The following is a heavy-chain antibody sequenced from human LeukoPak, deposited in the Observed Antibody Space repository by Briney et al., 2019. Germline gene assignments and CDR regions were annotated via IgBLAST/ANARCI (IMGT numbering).Heavy chain of an antibody. V-gene: IGHV3-30-3*01. CDR3: ARDLSAYCGGDCSPQTQTENAFDI. J-gene: IGHJ3*02. Sequence: GGSLRLSCAASGFTFSSYAMHWVRQAPGKGLEWVAVISYDGSNKYYADSVKGRFIISRDNSKNTLYLLMNSLRAEDTAVYYCARDLSAYCGGDCSPQTQTENAFDIWGQGTMVTVSS. CDR2: ISYDGSNK. D-gene: IGHD2-21*01. CDR1: GFTFSSYA.